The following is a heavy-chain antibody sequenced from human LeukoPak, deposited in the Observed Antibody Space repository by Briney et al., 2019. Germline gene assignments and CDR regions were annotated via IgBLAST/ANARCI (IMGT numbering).Heavy chain of an antibody. D-gene: IGHD2-15*01. CDR3: ARESRKSRGVDIVRKKETGYYYMDV. CDR1: DTFTSYG. CDR2: ISAYNGNT. V-gene: IGHV1-18*01. Sequence: ASVKVSCKASDTFTSYGISWVRQAPGQGLEWMGWISAYNGNTNYAQKLQGRVTMTTDTSTSTAYMELRSLRSDDTAVYHCARESRKSRGVDIVRKKETGYYYMDVWGKGTTVTVSS. J-gene: IGHJ6*03.